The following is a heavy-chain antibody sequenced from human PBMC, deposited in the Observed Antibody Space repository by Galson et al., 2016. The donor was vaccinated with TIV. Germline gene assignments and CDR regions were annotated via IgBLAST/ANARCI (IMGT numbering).Heavy chain of an antibody. Sequence: SLRLSCAASKFTFDDYAMHWVRQAPGKGLEWVSGISWSGGKIDYADSVKGRFTISRDNADNSLYLEMKSLRPEDTALYYCAKDSGAGTYFIPYYLDSWGQGTLVTVSS. D-gene: IGHD3-10*01. CDR2: ISWSGGKI. V-gene: IGHV3-9*01. J-gene: IGHJ4*02. CDR3: AKDSGAGTYFIPYYLDS. CDR1: KFTFDDYA.